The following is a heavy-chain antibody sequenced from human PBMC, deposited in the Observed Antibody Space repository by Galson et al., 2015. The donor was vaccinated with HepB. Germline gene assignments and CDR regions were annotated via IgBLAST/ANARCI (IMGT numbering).Heavy chain of an antibody. CDR2: IYATGST. J-gene: IGHJ4*02. CDR1: GVSVSSGGHF. V-gene: IGHV4-31*03. D-gene: IGHD3-16*01. Sequence: TLSLTCSVSGVSVSSGGHFWNWIRQRPGKDLEWIGYIYATGSTNYNPSLYSRVPISLDTPKNHLSLKLSSVTSADTAVYYCARGHTIYGVMWRYLASWGQGVLVTVSS. CDR3: ARGHTIYGVMWRYLAS.